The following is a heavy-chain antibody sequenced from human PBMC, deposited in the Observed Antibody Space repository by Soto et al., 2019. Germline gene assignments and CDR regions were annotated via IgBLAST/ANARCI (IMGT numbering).Heavy chain of an antibody. CDR1: GFTFSSYS. D-gene: IGHD3-3*01. J-gene: IGHJ6*02. CDR3: ARDQQRSTYYDSPAPYYYYYGMDV. Sequence: GGSLRLSCAASGFTFSSYSMNWVRQAPGKGLEWVSSISSSSSYIYYADSVKGRFTISRDNAKNSLYLQMNRLRAEDTAVYYCARDQQRSTYYDSPAPYYYYYGMDVWGQGTTVTVSS. V-gene: IGHV3-21*01. CDR2: ISSSSSYI.